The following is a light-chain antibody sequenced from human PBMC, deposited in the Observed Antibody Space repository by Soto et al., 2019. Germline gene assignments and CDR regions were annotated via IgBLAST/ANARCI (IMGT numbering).Light chain of an antibody. J-gene: IGKJ2*01. CDR1: QSINIY. CDR3: QQSYRSPYT. CDR2: AAS. Sequence: IQLTQSPSSLSASVGDRVTLTCRASQSINIYLNWYQQKPGKAPTLLICAASSLQSGVPSRFSGGGSRTDFTLTISSLQTEDFATYYCQQSYRSPYTFGQGTKLEI. V-gene: IGKV1-39*01.